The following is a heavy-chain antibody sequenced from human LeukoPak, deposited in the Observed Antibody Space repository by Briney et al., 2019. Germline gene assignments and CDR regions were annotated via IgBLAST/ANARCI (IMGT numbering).Heavy chain of an antibody. CDR1: GYTFTSYG. V-gene: IGHV1-18*01. J-gene: IGHJ5*02. CDR2: ISAYNGNT. CDR3: ARRSYDFWSGDYNWFDP. Sequence: ASVKVSCKASGYTFTSYGISWVRQAPGQGLEWMGWISAYNGNTNYAQKLQGRVTITTDTSTSTAYMELRSLRSDDTAVYYCARRSYDFWSGDYNWFDPWGQGTLVTVSS. D-gene: IGHD3-3*01.